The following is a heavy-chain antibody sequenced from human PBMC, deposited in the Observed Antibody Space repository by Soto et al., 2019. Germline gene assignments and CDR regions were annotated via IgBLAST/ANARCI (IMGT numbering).Heavy chain of an antibody. CDR2: ITSNGGNT. J-gene: IGHJ6*02. V-gene: IGHV3-64*01. D-gene: IGHD2-21*01. Sequence: EVQLVESGGGLVQPGGSLRLSCTASGFTFSSYAVHWVRQAPGTGLEYVSAITSNGGNTDYASSVKGRFTISRDNSKNTLYLQMGSLRAEDMAVYYCARRIPFGYGMDVWGQGTTVTVSS. CDR3: ARRIPFGYGMDV. CDR1: GFTFSSYA.